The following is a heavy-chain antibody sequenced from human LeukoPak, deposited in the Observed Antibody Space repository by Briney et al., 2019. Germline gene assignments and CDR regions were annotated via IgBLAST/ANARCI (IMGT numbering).Heavy chain of an antibody. V-gene: IGHV3-66*01. J-gene: IGHJ4*02. CDR2: IYSGGST. Sequence: TGGSLRLSCAASGFTVSSNYMSWVRQAPGKGLEWVSVIYSGGSTYYADSVKGRFTISRDNSKNTLYLQMNSLRAEDTAVYYCARDRYSYYFDYWGQGTLVTVSS. D-gene: IGHD1-1*01. CDR1: GFTVSSNY. CDR3: ARDRYSYYFDY.